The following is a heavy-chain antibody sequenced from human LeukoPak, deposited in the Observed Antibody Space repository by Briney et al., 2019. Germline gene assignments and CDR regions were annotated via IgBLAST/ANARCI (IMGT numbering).Heavy chain of an antibody. CDR2: IYTRGST. D-gene: IGHD1-26*01. CDR1: GGSISSYY. J-gene: IGHJ4*02. Sequence: PSETLSLTCTVSGGSISSYYWSWIRQPAGGGREWIGRIYTRGSTNYNPSLKSRVTMSVDTSKNQFSLKLSSVTAADTAVFDCAREKSGSYREFDYWGQGTLVTVSS. V-gene: IGHV4-4*07. CDR3: AREKSGSYREFDY.